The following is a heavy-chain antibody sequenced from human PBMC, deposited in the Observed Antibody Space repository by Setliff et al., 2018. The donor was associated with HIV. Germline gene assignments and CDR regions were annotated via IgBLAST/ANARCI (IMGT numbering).Heavy chain of an antibody. J-gene: IGHJ6*02. D-gene: IGHD1-1*01. V-gene: IGHV1-2*02. Sequence: ASVKVSCKASGGTFSAYTISWVRQAPGQGLEWMGWINPNSGGTNYAQKFQGRVTMTRDTSISTAYMELSRLRSDDTAVYYCARDLGNPPPRSGGMDVWGQGTTVTVSS. CDR2: INPNSGGT. CDR3: ARDLGNPPPRSGGMDV. CDR1: GGTFSAYT.